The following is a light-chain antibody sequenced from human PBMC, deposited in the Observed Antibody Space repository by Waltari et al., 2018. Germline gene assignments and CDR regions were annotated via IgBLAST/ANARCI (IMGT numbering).Light chain of an antibody. V-gene: IGKV1-5*03. Sequence: DIQMTQSPSTLSASVGDTITITCRASPSISNYLAWYQQTPGKAPKLLIYKASSSGSGVPSRFSGSGSGTEFTLTISSLQPDDFATYYCQQYNTYSSFGQGTKLEIK. J-gene: IGKJ2*03. CDR2: KAS. CDR1: PSISNY. CDR3: QQYNTYSS.